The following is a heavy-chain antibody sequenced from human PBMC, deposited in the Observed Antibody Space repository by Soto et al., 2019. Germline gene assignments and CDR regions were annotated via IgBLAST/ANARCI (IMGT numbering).Heavy chain of an antibody. CDR3: ARDRRDSSGWYYFGFDY. V-gene: IGHV6-1*01. CDR2: TYYRSKWYN. D-gene: IGHD6-19*01. J-gene: IGHJ4*02. CDR1: GDSVSSNSAA. Sequence: SQTLSLTCAISGDSVSSNSAAWNWIRQSPSRGLEWLGRTYYRSKWYNDYAVSVKSRITINPDTSENQFSLQLNSVTPEDTAVYYCARDRRDSSGWYYFGFDYWGQGTLVTVSS.